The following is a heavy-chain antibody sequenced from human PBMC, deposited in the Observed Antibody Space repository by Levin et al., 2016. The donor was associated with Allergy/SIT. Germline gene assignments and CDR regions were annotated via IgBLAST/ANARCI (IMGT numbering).Heavy chain of an antibody. CDR3: ANNVTDRWDLAEY. D-gene: IGHD1-26*01. Sequence: GSLRLSCTASGFTFSTYDMQWVRQAPGKGLEWVAVISYDGGNKRYADSVKGRFTISRDNSKNTLFLQMNSLRVEDTAVYYCANNVTDRWDLAEYWGQGALVTVSS. V-gene: IGHV3-30*18. J-gene: IGHJ4*02. CDR1: GFTFSTYD. CDR2: ISYDGGNK.